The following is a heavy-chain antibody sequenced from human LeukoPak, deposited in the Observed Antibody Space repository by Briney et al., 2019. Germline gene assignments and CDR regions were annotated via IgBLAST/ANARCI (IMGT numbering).Heavy chain of an antibody. J-gene: IGHJ4*02. CDR2: VWYDGSKK. D-gene: IGHD3-22*01. CDR1: GFTFSSYG. CDR3: ARGVGYYDSSGTIDY. Sequence: GGSPRLSCAASGFTFSSYGMHWVRQAPGKGLEWVAVVWYDGSKKYSADSVKGRITISRDDSKNTLYLQMNSLRAEDTAVYYCARGVGYYDSSGTIDYWGQGTLVTVSS. V-gene: IGHV3-33*01.